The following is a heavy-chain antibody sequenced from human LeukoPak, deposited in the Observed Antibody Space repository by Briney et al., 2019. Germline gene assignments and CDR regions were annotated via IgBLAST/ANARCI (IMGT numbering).Heavy chain of an antibody. J-gene: IGHJ4*02. CDR3: AKRRMAVAGTDFDY. CDR1: GGSISSYY. Sequence: PSETLSLTCTVSGGSISSYYWSWIRQPPGKGLEWIGYIYYSGSTNYNPSLKSRVTISVDTSKNQFSLKLSSVTAADTAVYYCAKRRMAVAGTDFDYWGQGTLVTVSS. V-gene: IGHV4-59*01. CDR2: IYYSGST. D-gene: IGHD6-19*01.